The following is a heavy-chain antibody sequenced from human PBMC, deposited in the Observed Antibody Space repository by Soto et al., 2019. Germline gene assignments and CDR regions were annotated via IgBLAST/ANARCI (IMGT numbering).Heavy chain of an antibody. CDR3: AKDLYGDYANPTDY. CDR2: ISGSGGST. CDR1: GFTFSSYA. D-gene: IGHD4-17*01. V-gene: IGHV3-23*01. Sequence: GGSLRLSCAASGFTFSSYAMSWVRQAPGKGLEWVSAISGSGGSTYYADSVKGRFTISRDNSKNTLYLQMNSLRAEDTAVYYCAKDLYGDYANPTDYWGQGTLVTVSS. J-gene: IGHJ4*02.